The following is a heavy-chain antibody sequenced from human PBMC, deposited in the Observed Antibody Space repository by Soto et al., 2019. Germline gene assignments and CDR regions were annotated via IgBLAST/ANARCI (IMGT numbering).Heavy chain of an antibody. Sequence: GGSLRLSCAASGFTFSTYAMIWVRQAPGKGLEWVSVITDSGGRTYYADSVKGRFTISRDTSKNTVFLQMNSLRVEDTAVYYCAKDRMVRGVIYYFDYWGQGTLVTVSS. CDR2: ITDSGGRT. V-gene: IGHV3-23*01. D-gene: IGHD3-10*01. CDR1: GFTFSTYA. J-gene: IGHJ4*02. CDR3: AKDRMVRGVIYYFDY.